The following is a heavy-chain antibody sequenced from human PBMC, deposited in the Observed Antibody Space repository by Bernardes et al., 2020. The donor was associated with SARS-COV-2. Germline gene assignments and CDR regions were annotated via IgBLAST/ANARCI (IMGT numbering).Heavy chain of an antibody. CDR3: ARVVLEVDSGYDWLNSKHYYYYGMDV. CDR2: ISAYNGNT. D-gene: IGHD5-12*01. Sequence: ASVKVSCKASGYTFTSYGISWVRQAPGQGLEWMGWISAYNGNTNYAQKLQGRVTMTTDTSTSTAYMELRSLRSDDTAVYYCARVVLEVDSGYDWLNSKHYYYYGMDVWGQGTTVTVSS. J-gene: IGHJ6*02. CDR1: GYTFTSYG. V-gene: IGHV1-18*01.